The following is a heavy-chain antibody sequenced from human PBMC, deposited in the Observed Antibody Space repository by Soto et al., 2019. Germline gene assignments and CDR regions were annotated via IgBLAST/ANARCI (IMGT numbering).Heavy chain of an antibody. V-gene: IGHV4-59*08. Sequence: PSETLSLTCTVSGGSISSYYWSWIRQPPGKGLEWIGYIYYSGSTNYNPSLKSRVTISVDTSKNQFSLKLSSVTAADTAVYYCARRRCSSTSCSTYNWFDPWGQGTLVTVSS. J-gene: IGHJ5*02. CDR3: ARRRCSSTSCSTYNWFDP. CDR1: GGSISSYY. CDR2: IYYSGST. D-gene: IGHD2-2*01.